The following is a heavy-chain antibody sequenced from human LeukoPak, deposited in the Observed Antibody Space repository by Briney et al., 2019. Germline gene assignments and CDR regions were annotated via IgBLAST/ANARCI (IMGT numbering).Heavy chain of an antibody. J-gene: IGHJ6*03. CDR2: ISGSGSST. Sequence: GGSLRVSCAASGFTFSSYAMSWVRQAPGKGLEWVSTISGSGSSTYYADSVKGRFTISRDKSKNTLYLQMNSLRAEDTAVYYCAKLGKTENHYGSGRFSYYYYMDVWGKGTTVTISS. CDR3: AKLGKTENHYGSGRFSYYYYMDV. D-gene: IGHD3-10*01. CDR1: GFTFSSYA. V-gene: IGHV3-23*01.